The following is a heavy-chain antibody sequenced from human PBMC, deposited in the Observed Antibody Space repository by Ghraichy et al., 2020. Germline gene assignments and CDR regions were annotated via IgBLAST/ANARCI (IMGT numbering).Heavy chain of an antibody. J-gene: IGHJ6*02. CDR1: GYTFTGYY. D-gene: IGHD6-6*01. CDR2: INPNSGGT. CDR3: ARDIAARDYYYYGMDV. V-gene: IGHV1-2*04. Sequence: ASVKVSCKASGYTFTGYYMHWVRQAPGQGLEWMGWINPNSGGTNYAQKFQGWVTMTRDTSISTAYMELSRLRSDDTAVYYCARDIAARDYYYYGMDVWGQGTTVTVSS.